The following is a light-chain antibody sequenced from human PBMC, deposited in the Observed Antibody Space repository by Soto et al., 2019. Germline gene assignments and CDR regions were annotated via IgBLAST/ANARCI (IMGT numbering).Light chain of an antibody. CDR3: KSYAGSNTYV. J-gene: IGLJ1*01. CDR2: ANN. Sequence: QSVLTQPPSVSGAPGQGVTISCTGSSSNLGAGYDVHWYQQLPGAAPKLLIYANNKRPSGVLDRFSGSKSGTSASLAITGLQAEDEADYFCKSYAGSNTYVFGSGTKLTVL. CDR1: SSNLGAGYD. V-gene: IGLV1-40*01.